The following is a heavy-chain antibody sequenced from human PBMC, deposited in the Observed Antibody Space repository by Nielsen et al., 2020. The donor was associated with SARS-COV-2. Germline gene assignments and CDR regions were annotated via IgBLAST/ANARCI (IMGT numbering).Heavy chain of an antibody. Sequence: GGSLRLSCAASGFTFSSYGMHWVRQAPGKGLEWVAVISYDGSNKYYADSVKGRFTISRDNSKNMLYLQMNSLRAEDTAVYYCAKTPYYYYYYYMDVWGKGTTVTVSS. CDR2: ISYDGSNK. J-gene: IGHJ6*03. CDR3: AKTPYYYYYYYMDV. V-gene: IGHV3-30*18. CDR1: GFTFSSYG.